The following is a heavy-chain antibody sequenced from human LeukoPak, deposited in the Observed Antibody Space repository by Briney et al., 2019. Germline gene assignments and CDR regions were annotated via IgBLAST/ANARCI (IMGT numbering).Heavy chain of an antibody. Sequence: GGSPRLSCAASGFTFDDYAMHWVRQAPGKGLEWVSGISWNSGSIGYADSVKGRFTISRDNAKNSLYLQMNSLRAEDMALYYCAKDMFPHYYDSSGLDYWGQGTLVTVSS. D-gene: IGHD3-22*01. V-gene: IGHV3-9*03. CDR1: GFTFDDYA. J-gene: IGHJ4*02. CDR3: AKDMFPHYYDSSGLDY. CDR2: ISWNSGSI.